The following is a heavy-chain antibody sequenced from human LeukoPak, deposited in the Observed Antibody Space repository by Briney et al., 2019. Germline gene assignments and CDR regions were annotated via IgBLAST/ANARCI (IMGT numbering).Heavy chain of an antibody. CDR3: ARVSSATADDAFDI. V-gene: IGHV4-59*01. D-gene: IGHD2-2*01. J-gene: IGHJ3*02. CDR1: GGSISTYY. Sequence: SETLSLTCTVSGGSISTYYWNCIRQPPGKGLEWIGYIYYNGSTKYNPSLKSRVTISVDTSKNQFSLKLRSVTAADTAVYYCARVSSATADDAFDIWGQGTMVTVSS. CDR2: IYYNGST.